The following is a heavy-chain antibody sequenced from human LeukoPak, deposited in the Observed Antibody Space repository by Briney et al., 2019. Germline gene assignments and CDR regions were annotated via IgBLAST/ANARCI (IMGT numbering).Heavy chain of an antibody. J-gene: IGHJ4*02. V-gene: IGHV4-39*07. D-gene: IGHD4-17*01. CDR2: IYYSGST. Sequence: SETLSLTCTVSGGSISSSNYYWGWIRQPPGKGLEWIGSIYYSGSTYYSPSLKSRVTISVDTSKNQFSLKLSSVTAADTAVYYCARDRDYGDYDLSGWGQGTLVTVSS. CDR1: GGSISSSNYY. CDR3: ARDRDYGDYDLSG.